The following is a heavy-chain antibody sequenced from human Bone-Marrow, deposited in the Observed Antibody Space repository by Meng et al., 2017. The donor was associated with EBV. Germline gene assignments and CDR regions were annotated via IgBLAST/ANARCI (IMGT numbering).Heavy chain of an antibody. CDR3: ASESGRGFTPDY. CDR2: LIPMSDAP. CDR1: GGTFRSDA. D-gene: IGHD3-10*01. V-gene: IGHV1-69*01. J-gene: IGHJ4*02. Sequence: QVQLVQHGAEGKKPGSSVKVSCKTSGGTFRSDAISWVRQAPGQGLEWMGGLIPMSDAPHYAQKFQGRVTITADESTSTHYMDLSGLRSEDTAVYYCASESGRGFTPDYWGQGTLVTVSS.